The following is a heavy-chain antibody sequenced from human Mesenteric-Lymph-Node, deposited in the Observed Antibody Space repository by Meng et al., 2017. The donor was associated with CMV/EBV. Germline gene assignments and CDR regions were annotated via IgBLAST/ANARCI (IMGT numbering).Heavy chain of an antibody. V-gene: IGHV3-72*01. CDR3: ARGGANYGGHYTMDA. CDR2: IRNRANSYTT. Sequence: GESLKISCAASGFSFSDHYMDWVRQAPGKGLEWVGRIRNRANSYTTEYAASVRGRFAVSRDDSKNSLFLQMNSLKTEDTAVYYCARGGANYGGHYTMDAWGQGTTVTVSS. D-gene: IGHD4-23*01. J-gene: IGHJ6*02. CDR1: GFSFSDHY.